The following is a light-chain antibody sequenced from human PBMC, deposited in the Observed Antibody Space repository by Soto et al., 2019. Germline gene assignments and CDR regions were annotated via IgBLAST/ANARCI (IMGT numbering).Light chain of an antibody. J-gene: IGLJ2*01. CDR3: VAWDDSLNGYVV. CDR2: SNN. Sequence: QSVLTQPPSASGTPGQRVTISCSGSGSNIGSNTVNWYQQLPGTAPKLVIYSNNQRPSGVPDRFSGSKSGTSASLAISGLQSEDEADYYCVAWDDSLNGYVVFGGGTKVTVL. CDR1: GSNIGSNT. V-gene: IGLV1-44*01.